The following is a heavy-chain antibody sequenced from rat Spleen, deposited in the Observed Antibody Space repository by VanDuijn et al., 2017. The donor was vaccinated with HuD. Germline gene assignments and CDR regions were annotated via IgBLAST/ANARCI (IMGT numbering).Heavy chain of an antibody. D-gene: IGHD1-11*01. V-gene: IGHV2-15*01. CDR2: MWSGGRT. J-gene: IGHJ3*01. CDR3: TRSYGGYSQHWFVY. Sequence: QVQLKESGPGLVQPSQTLSLTCTVSGFSLSNYGVFWVRQPPGKGLEWIGAMWSGGRTDYNSALKSRLSISRDTSKSLVFLKMNSRQTDDTAIYFCTRSYGGYSQHWFVYWGQGTLVTVSS. CDR1: GFSLSNYG.